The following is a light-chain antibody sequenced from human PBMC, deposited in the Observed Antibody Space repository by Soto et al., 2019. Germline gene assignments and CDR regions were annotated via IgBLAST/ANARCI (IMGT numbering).Light chain of an antibody. V-gene: IGLV2-14*01. J-gene: IGLJ1*01. CDR3: SSYTPISTYV. CDR2: EVS. CDR1: SSDVGGYNY. Sequence: QSVLTQPASVSGSPGQSITISCTGTSSDVGGYNYVSWYQQHPGKAPKLMIYEVSDWPSGVSNRFSGSKSGNTASLTISGLQAEDEADYYCSSYTPISTYVFGSGTKLTVL.